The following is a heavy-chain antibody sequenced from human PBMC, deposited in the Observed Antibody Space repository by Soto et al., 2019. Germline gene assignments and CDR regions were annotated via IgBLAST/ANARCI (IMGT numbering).Heavy chain of an antibody. J-gene: IGHJ5*02. D-gene: IGHD3-3*01. CDR3: AKTSVRFLEWFPFFDP. V-gene: IGHV3-30*18. CDR2: ISSDGSNK. CDR1: GFTFSSYG. Sequence: QVQLVESGGGVVQPGRSLRLSCAASGFTFSSYGMHWVRQAPGKGLEWVAVISSDGSNKYYPDSVKGRFTISRDNSKNTLYLQMNSLRAEDTAVYYCAKTSVRFLEWFPFFDPWGQGTLVTVSS.